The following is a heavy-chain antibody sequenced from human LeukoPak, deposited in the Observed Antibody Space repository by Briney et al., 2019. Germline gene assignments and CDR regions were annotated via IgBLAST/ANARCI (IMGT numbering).Heavy chain of an antibody. D-gene: IGHD3-10*01. CDR3: ARARYYGSGNYLIDY. CDR2: IYTSGST. V-gene: IGHV4-4*07. J-gene: IGHJ4*02. CDR1: GGFISSYY. Sequence: SETLSLTCTVSGGFISSYYWSWIRQPAGKELEWIGRIYTSGSTNYNPSLKSRVTMSVDTSKSQFSLKLTSVTAADTAVYYCARARYYGSGNYLIDYWGQGALVTVSS.